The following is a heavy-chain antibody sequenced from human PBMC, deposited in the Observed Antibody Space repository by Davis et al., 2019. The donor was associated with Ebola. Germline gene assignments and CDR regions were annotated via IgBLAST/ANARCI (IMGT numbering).Heavy chain of an antibody. CDR2: ISYDGSNK. J-gene: IGHJ6*02. V-gene: IGHV3-30*18. CDR1: GFTFSSYW. Sequence: GESLKISCAASGFTFSSYWMSWVRQAPGKGLEWVAVISYDGSNKYYADSVKGRFTISRDNSKNTLYLQMNSLRAEDTAVYYCAKTSSQVAGTMSYYGMDVWGQGTTVTVSS. CDR3: AKTSSQVAGTMSYYGMDV. D-gene: IGHD3-10*02.